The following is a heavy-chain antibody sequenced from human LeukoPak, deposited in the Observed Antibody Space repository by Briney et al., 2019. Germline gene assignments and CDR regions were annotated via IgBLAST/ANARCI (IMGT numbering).Heavy chain of an antibody. J-gene: IGHJ6*03. CDR3: ARVGNYGDYGGYHYYMDV. CDR2: IYTSGST. D-gene: IGHD4-17*01. Sequence: SETLSLTCTVSGGSISSGSYYWSWIRQPAGKGLEWIGRIYTSGSTNYNPSLKSRVTISVDTSKNQFSLKLSSVTAADTAVYYCARVGNYGDYGGYHYYMDVWGKGTTVTISS. V-gene: IGHV4-61*02. CDR1: GGSISSGSYY.